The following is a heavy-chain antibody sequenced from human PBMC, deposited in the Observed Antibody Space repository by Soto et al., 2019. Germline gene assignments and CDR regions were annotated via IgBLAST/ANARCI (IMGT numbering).Heavy chain of an antibody. D-gene: IGHD3-22*01. Sequence: GGSLRLSCAASGFAFSSYSMSWVRQAPGKGLEWVSSISSSSSYIYYADSVKGRFTISRDNAKNSLYLQMNSLRAEDTAVYYCAREERSDYYDSSGYTEIDYWGQGTLVTVSS. CDR1: GFAFSSYS. V-gene: IGHV3-21*01. CDR2: ISSSSSYI. J-gene: IGHJ4*02. CDR3: AREERSDYYDSSGYTEIDY.